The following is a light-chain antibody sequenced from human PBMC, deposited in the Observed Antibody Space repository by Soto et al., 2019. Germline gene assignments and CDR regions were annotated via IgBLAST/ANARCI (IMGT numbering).Light chain of an antibody. V-gene: IGKV3-15*01. CDR1: QSVSNN. CDR2: DAS. CDR3: QQYNNWPPWT. J-gene: IGKJ1*01. Sequence: ILMTQSPATLSVSPGERATLSCRASQSVSNNLAWYQQKPGQAPRLLIYDASTRATGIPARFSGSGSGTEFTLTISGLQSEDFAVYXCQQYNNWPPWTFGQGTKVEIK.